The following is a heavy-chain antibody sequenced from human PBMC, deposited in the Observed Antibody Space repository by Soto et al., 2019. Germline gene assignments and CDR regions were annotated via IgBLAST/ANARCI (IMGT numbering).Heavy chain of an antibody. CDR1: GYTFTSYG. D-gene: IGHD1-1*01. V-gene: IGHV1-18*01. CDR2: ISAHNGNT. Sequence: QVHLVQSGAEVKKPGASVKVSCKASGYTFTSYGITWVRQAPGQGLEWLGWISAHNGNTEYAQKRRVRVIVTRDTSTGTAYMELRSLRSDDTAVDYCARGRYGDYWGQGALVTVSS. J-gene: IGHJ4*02. CDR3: ARGRYGDY.